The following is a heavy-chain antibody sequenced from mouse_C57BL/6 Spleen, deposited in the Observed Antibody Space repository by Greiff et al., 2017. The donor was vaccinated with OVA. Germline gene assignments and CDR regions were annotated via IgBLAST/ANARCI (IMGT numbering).Heavy chain of an antibody. CDR1: GYAFSSSW. CDR2: IYPGDGDT. J-gene: IGHJ3*01. Sequence: QVQLQQSGPELVKPGASVKISCKASGYAFSSSWMNWVKQRPGKGLEWIGRIYPGDGDTNYNGKFKGKATLTADKSSSTAYMQLSSLTSEDSAVYFCAIIYYDYDEDFAYWGQGTLVTVSA. CDR3: AIIYYDYDEDFAY. V-gene: IGHV1-82*01. D-gene: IGHD2-4*01.